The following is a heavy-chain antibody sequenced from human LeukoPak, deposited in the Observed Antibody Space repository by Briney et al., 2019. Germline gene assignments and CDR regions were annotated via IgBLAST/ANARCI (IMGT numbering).Heavy chain of an antibody. Sequence: GGSLRLSCAASGFTFSSYSMNWVRQAPGKGLEWVSSISSSSSYIYYADSVKGRFTISRDNAKNSLYLQMNSLRVEETAVYYCARTGRTTTTLDYWGQGTLVTVSS. D-gene: IGHD1-1*01. V-gene: IGHV3-21*01. CDR3: ARTGRTTTTLDY. CDR2: ISSSSSYI. CDR1: GFTFSSYS. J-gene: IGHJ4*02.